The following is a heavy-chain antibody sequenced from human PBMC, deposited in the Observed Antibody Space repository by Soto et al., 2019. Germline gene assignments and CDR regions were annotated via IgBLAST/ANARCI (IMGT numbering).Heavy chain of an antibody. CDR1: GFTFSSYE. CDR3: ARDRSPPGGTTSYFDY. J-gene: IGHJ4*02. D-gene: IGHD1-7*01. CDR2: ISSSGSTI. Sequence: PGESLKISCAASGFTFSSYEMNWVRQAPGKGLEWVSYISSSGSTIYYADSVKGRFTISRDNAKNSLYLQMNSLRAEDTAVYYCARDRSPPGGTTSYFDYWGQGTLVTVSS. V-gene: IGHV3-48*03.